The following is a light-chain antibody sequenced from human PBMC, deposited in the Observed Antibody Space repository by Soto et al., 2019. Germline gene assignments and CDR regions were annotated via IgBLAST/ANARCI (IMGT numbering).Light chain of an antibody. J-gene: IGLJ1*01. V-gene: IGLV1-40*01. Sequence: QSALTQPPSVSGAPGQRVTISCTGSSSNIGAGYDVHWYQQLPGTAPKVLIYGNSNRPSGVPDRFSGSKSGTSASLAITGLQAGDEADYYCQSYDSSLSAHNHVFGTGTKVTVL. CDR1: SSNIGAGYD. CDR2: GNS. CDR3: QSYDSSLSAHNHV.